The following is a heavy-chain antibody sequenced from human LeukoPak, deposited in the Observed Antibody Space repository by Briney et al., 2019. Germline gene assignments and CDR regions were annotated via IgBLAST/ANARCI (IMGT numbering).Heavy chain of an antibody. V-gene: IGHV4-4*02. CDR3: ARIVVVPAAIEYYFDY. J-gene: IGHJ4*02. CDR2: IYHSGST. Sequence: SETLSLTCAVSGGSISGSNWWSWVRQPPGKGLEWIGEIYHSGSTNYNPSLKSRVTISVDKSKNQFSLKLSSVTAADTAVYYCARIVVVPAAIEYYFDYWGQGTLVTVSS. D-gene: IGHD2-2*01. CDR1: GGSISGSNW.